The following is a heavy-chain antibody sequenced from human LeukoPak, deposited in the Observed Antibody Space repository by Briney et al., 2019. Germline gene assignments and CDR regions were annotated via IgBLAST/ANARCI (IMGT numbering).Heavy chain of an antibody. J-gene: IGHJ5*02. CDR2: IKEDGSGI. D-gene: IGHD3-16*01. CDR3: AKGVYSYPS. CDR1: GFTFSSYW. Sequence: GGSLRLSCAASGFTFSSYWMTWVRQAPGKGLQWVANIKEDGSGIYYVDSVKGRFTISRDNAKNSLYLQMNSLRAEDTALYYCAKGVYSYPSWGQGTLVTVSS. V-gene: IGHV3-7*01.